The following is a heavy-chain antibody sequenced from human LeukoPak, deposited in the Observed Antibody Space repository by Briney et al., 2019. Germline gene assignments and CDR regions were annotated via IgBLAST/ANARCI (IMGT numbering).Heavy chain of an antibody. J-gene: IGHJ4*02. CDR3: AREAPPWAADCGGDCSLGGY. Sequence: SETLSLTCTVSGGSISSGDYYWSWIRQPPGKGLEWIGYIYYSGSTYYNPSPKSRVTISVDTSKNQFSLKLSSVTAADTAVYYCAREAPPWAADCGGDCSLGGYWGQGTLVTVSS. CDR2: IYYSGST. D-gene: IGHD2-21*02. V-gene: IGHV4-30-4*01. CDR1: GGSISSGDYY.